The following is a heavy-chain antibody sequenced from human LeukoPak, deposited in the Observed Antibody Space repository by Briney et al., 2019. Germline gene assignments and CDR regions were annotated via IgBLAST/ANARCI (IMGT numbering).Heavy chain of an antibody. CDR1: GGSINSYY. CDR3: ARVPNHYFYIDV. J-gene: IGHJ6*03. V-gene: IGHV4-59*01. CDR2: IHYSGST. Sequence: SETLSLTCTVSGGSINSYYWSWIRQPPGRGLEWIGYIHYSGSTNYNPSLKSRVTISVDTSKNQFSLKLSSVTAADTAVYFCARVPNHYFYIDVWGKGTTVTVSS.